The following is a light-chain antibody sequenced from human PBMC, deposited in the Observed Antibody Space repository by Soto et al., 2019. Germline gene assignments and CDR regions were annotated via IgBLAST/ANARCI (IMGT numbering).Light chain of an antibody. CDR3: SSYRSSSTYVV. J-gene: IGLJ2*01. CDR2: DVS. Sequence: QSALTQPASVSGSPGQSITIPCTGTSSDVGGYNYVSWYQQHPGKAPKLMIYDVSNRPSGVSNRFSGSKSGNTASLTISGLQAEDEADYYCSSYRSSSTYVVFGGGTKVTVL. CDR1: SSDVGGYNY. V-gene: IGLV2-14*01.